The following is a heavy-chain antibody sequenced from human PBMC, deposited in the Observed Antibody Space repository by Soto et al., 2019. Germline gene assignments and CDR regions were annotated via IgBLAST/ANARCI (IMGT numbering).Heavy chain of an antibody. CDR3: ARDPSTTGYYGLDV. CDR2: IYSGGVT. CDR1: GFTVKNYQ. J-gene: IGHJ6*02. Sequence: PGGSLRLSCAASGFTVKNYQMNWVRQAPGRGLEWVSVIYSGGVTYYPDSVKGRFTTIRDTSKNTVYLQMNSLRADDTAMYYCARDPSTTGYYGLDVCGQGNTVNGSS. V-gene: IGHV3-53*01.